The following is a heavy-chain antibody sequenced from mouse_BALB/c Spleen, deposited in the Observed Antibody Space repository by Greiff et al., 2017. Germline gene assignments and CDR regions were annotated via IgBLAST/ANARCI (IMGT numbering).Heavy chain of an antibody. J-gene: IGHJ3*01. CDR2: ISTYYGNT. CDR1: GYTFTDYA. V-gene: IGHV1-67*01. Sequence: QVQLQQSGPELVRPGVSVKISCKGSGYTFTDYAMHWVKQSHAKSLEWIGVISTYYGNTNYNQKFKGKATMTVDKSSSTAYMELARLTSEDSAIYYCARGGVRHGAWFAYWGQGTLVTVSA. CDR3: ARGGVRHGAWFAY. D-gene: IGHD2-14*01.